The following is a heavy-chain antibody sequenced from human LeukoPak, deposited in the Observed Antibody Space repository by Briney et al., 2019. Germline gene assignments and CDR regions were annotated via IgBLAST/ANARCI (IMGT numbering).Heavy chain of an antibody. D-gene: IGHD4-17*01. V-gene: IGHV1-2*02. J-gene: IGHJ6*03. CDR3: ASSLAYGDYTRYYYYMDV. CDR1: GYTFTGYY. CDR2: INPNSGGT. Sequence: ASVKVSCKASGYTFTGYYMHWVRQAPGQGLEWMGWINPNSGGTNYAQKFQGRVTMTRDTSISTAYMELSRLRSDDTAVYYCASSLAYGDYTRYYYYMDVWGKGTTVTVSS.